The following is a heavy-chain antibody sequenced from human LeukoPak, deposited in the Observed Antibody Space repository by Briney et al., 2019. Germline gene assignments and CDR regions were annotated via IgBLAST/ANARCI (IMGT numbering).Heavy chain of an antibody. V-gene: IGHV3-21*01. CDR3: ARGVVRYFDY. D-gene: IGHD3-9*01. CDR2: ISSSSYI. CDR1: GFTFSGYS. Sequence: GGSLRLSCAASGFTFSGYSMNWVRQAPGKGLEWVSSISSSSYIYYADSVKGRFTISRDNAKNSLYLQMNSLRAEDTPVYYCARGVVRYFDYWGQGALVTVSS. J-gene: IGHJ4*02.